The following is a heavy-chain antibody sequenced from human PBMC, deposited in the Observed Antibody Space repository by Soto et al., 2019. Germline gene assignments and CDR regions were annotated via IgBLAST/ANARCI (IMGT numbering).Heavy chain of an antibody. Sequence: ASVKVSCKASGGTFSSYAISWMRQAPGQGLEWMGGIIPIFGTANYAQKFQGRVTITADKSTSTAYMELSSLRSEDTAVYYCARGADSGSSGGGFDYWGQGTLVTVSS. D-gene: IGHD1-26*01. CDR2: IIPIFGTA. CDR1: GGTFSSYA. V-gene: IGHV1-69*06. CDR3: ARGADSGSSGGGFDY. J-gene: IGHJ4*02.